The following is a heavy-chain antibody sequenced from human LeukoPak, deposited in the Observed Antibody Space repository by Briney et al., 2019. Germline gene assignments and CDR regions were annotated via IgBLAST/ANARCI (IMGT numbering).Heavy chain of an antibody. D-gene: IGHD5-12*01. CDR3: ARSTMMRIGYDFGHAFDI. Sequence: GESLKISCKGSGYSFTSYWIGWVRQMPGKGLEWMGIIYPGDSDTRYSPSFQGQVTISADKSISTAYQQWSSLKASDTAMYYCARSTMMRIGYDFGHAFDIWGQGTMVTVSS. J-gene: IGHJ3*02. CDR1: GYSFTSYW. CDR2: IYPGDSDT. V-gene: IGHV5-51*01.